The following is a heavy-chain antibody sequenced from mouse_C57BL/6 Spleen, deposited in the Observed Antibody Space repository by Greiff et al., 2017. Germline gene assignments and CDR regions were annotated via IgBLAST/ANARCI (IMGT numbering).Heavy chain of an antibody. CDR2: IYPGDGDT. CDR1: GYAFSSSW. Sequence: VQLQQSGPELVKPGASVKISCKASGYAFSSSWMNWVKQRPGEGLEWIGRIYPGDGDTNYNGKFKGKATLTADKSSSTAYMQLSSLTSEDSAVYFCARRYYSNYYAMDYWGQGTSVTVSS. J-gene: IGHJ4*01. D-gene: IGHD2-5*01. V-gene: IGHV1-82*01. CDR3: ARRYYSNYYAMDY.